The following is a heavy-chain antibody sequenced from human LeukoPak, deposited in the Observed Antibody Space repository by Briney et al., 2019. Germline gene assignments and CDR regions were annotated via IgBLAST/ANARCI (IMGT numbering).Heavy chain of an antibody. J-gene: IGHJ4*02. Sequence: GGSLRLSCAASGFTFDDYDMNWVRQAPGKGLEWVSGINWNGDTTGYADSLKGRFTISRDNTKRTVYLQMDRLRVEDSALYYCAREWDSGTYRYFDFWGQGTLVTVSS. CDR2: INWNGDTT. CDR1: GFTFDDYD. V-gene: IGHV3-20*04. CDR3: AREWDSGTYRYFDF. D-gene: IGHD1-26*01.